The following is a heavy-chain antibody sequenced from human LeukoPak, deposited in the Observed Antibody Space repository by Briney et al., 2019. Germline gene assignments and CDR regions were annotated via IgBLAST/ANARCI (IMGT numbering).Heavy chain of an antibody. CDR1: GFTFNNYV. D-gene: IGHD1-1*01. V-gene: IGHV3-23*01. Sequence: GGSLRLSCAASGFTFNNYVMSWVRQAPGKGLEWVSGIDYSGGNTNYADSVLGRFTVSRDNSKNTLYLQMNSLRAEDTAVYYCAKNDFFDYWGQGTLVTVSS. CDR2: IDYSGGNT. CDR3: AKNDFFDY. J-gene: IGHJ4*02.